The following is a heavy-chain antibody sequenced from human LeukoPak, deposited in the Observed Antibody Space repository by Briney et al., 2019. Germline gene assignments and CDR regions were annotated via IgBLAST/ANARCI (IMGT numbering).Heavy chain of an antibody. Sequence: GGSLRLSCAASGFTFSSYWMSWVRQAPGKGLEWVANIKQDGSEKYYVDSVKGRFTISRDNAKNSLYLQMNSLRAEDTAVYYCASYVEWEPTTVEAYFDYWGQGTLVTVSS. D-gene: IGHD1-26*01. CDR2: IKQDGSEK. V-gene: IGHV3-7*01. CDR3: ASYVEWEPTTVEAYFDY. CDR1: GFTFSSYW. J-gene: IGHJ4*02.